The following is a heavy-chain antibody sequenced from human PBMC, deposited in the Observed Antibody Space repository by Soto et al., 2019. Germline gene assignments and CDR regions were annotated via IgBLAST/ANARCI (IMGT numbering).Heavy chain of an antibody. CDR3: EVYCSSTSCLGR. CDR1: GFTFSNYW. D-gene: IGHD2-2*01. J-gene: IGHJ4*02. V-gene: IGHV3-74*01. CDR2: IDSDGSST. Sequence: GGSLRLSCAASGFTFSNYWMHWVRQAPGKGLVWVSRIDSDGSSTSYADSVKGRFTISRDNAKNTLYLQMNSLRADDTAVYYCEVYCSSTSCLGRWGQGTLVTVSS.